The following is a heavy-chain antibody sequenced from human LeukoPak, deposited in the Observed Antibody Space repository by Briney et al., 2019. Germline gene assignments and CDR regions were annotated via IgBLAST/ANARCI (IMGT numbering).Heavy chain of an antibody. Sequence: GESLKISCKGSGYSFTSYWIGWVRQMPGKGLEWMGIIYPGDSDTRYSPSFQGQVTVSADKSISTAYLQWSSLKASDTAMYYCARHSPLPRVAGTNDYYYYMDVWGKGTTVTVSS. J-gene: IGHJ6*03. V-gene: IGHV5-51*01. CDR3: ARHSPLPRVAGTNDYYYYMDV. CDR2: IYPGDSDT. CDR1: GYSFTSYW. D-gene: IGHD6-19*01.